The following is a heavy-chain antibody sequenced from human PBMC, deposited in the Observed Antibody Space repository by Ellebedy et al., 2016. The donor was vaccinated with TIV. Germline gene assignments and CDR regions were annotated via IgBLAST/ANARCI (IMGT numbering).Heavy chain of an antibody. CDR1: GFTFSGSA. CDR2: IRSKANSYAT. CDR3: TRSEYSSSSYADY. D-gene: IGHD6-6*01. V-gene: IGHV3-73*01. J-gene: IGHJ4*02. Sequence: GGSLRLXXAASGFTFSGSAMHWVRQASGKGLEWVGRIRSKANSYATAYAASVKGRFTISRDDSKNTAYLQMNSLKTEDTAVYYCTRSEYSSSSYADYWGQGTLVTVSS.